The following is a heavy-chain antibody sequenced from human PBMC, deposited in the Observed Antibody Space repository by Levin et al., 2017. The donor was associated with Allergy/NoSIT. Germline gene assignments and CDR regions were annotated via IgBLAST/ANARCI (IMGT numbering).Heavy chain of an antibody. CDR2: ITWNGGTI. D-gene: IGHD6-13*01. V-gene: IGHV3-9*01. J-gene: IGHJ2*01. Sequence: GGSLRLSCAASGFTFDDYAMHWVRQAPGKGLEWVSSITWNGGTIGYADSVKGRFSISRDNAKNSLYLQMNSLRADDTALYYCARRADIAAAGPQYFDLWGRGTLVTVSS. CDR1: GFTFDDYA. CDR3: ARRADIAAAGPQYFDL.